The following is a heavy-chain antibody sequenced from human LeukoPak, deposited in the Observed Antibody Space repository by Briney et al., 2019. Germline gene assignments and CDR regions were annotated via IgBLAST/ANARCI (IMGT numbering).Heavy chain of an antibody. J-gene: IGHJ4*02. CDR2: ISSSSSYI. CDR3: ASAYGDYRYYFDY. V-gene: IGHV3-21*01. CDR1: GFTYSSYS. D-gene: IGHD4-17*01. Sequence: PGGSLRLSCAASGFTYSSYSMNWVRHAPGKGLEWVSSISSSSSYIYYADSVKGRSTISRDNAKNSLYLQMNSLRAEDTAVYYCASAYGDYRYYFDYWGQGTLVTVSS.